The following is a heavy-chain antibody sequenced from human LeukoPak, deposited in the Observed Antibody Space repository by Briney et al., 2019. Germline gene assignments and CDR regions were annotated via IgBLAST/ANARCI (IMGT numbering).Heavy chain of an antibody. CDR3: ARHERSTTGSLLYDN. V-gene: IGHV5-51*01. D-gene: IGHD1-1*01. Sequence: GESLKISCKGSGYSFTTYWIGWVRQMPGKGLEWMGIIYPGDSDTRYGPSFQGQVTISADKSISAAYLQWSSLKASDTAMYYCARHERSTTGSLLYDNWGQGTLVTVSS. CDR1: GYSFTTYW. J-gene: IGHJ4*02. CDR2: IYPGDSDT.